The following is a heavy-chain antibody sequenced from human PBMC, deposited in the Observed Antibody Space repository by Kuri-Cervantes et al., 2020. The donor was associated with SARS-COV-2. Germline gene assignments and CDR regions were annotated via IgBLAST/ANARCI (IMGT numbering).Heavy chain of an antibody. CDR3: ARDRSLITELHDAFDI. J-gene: IGHJ3*02. Sequence: ASVKVSCKASGYTFTNNDINWVRQASGQGLEWMGWMNPDTGNAGYAQKFQGRVTMTRNTSISTAYMELSRLRSDDTAVYYCARDRSLITELHDAFDIWGQGTMVTVSS. D-gene: IGHD1-20*01. CDR1: GYTFTNND. CDR2: MNPDTGNA. V-gene: IGHV1-8*02.